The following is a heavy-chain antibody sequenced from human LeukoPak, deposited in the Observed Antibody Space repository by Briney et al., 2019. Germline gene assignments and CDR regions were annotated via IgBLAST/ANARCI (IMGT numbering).Heavy chain of an antibody. CDR2: ISTGGHSV. CDR3: TRDSGFPGP. J-gene: IGHJ5*02. CDR1: GFSVSSYS. Sequence: GGSLRLSCAASGFSVSSYSMNWVRQVPERGLECIAHISTGGHSVSYADSVKGRFTISADSAKNSLYLQMNSLRDDDTAVYYCTRDSGFPGPWGQGTLVTVSS. D-gene: IGHD2/OR15-2a*01. V-gene: IGHV3-48*02.